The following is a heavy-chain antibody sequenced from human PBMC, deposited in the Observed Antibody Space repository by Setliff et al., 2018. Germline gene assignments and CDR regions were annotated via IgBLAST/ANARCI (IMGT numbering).Heavy chain of an antibody. V-gene: IGHV1-18*01. CDR2: IGAYTGNT. D-gene: IGHD2-8*01. CDR3: SRLVRYCTTTTCQSVPGAEV. J-gene: IGHJ4*02. Sequence: ASVKVSCKASGYTLITYGISWVRQAPGQGLEWMGWIGAYTGNTNYAQKFQGRVTMTTDTSTSTAYMELRSLRSDDTAVYYCSRLVRYCTTTTCQSVPGAEVWGQGTLVTVSS. CDR1: GYTLITYG.